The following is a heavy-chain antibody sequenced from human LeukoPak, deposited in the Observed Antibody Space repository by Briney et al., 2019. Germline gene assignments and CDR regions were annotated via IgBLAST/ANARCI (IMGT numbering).Heavy chain of an antibody. CDR3: ARARGESEGYFGP. CDR1: GDTVSIDRAC. D-gene: IGHD3-10*01. CDR2: TYYRSKWYN. V-gene: IGHV6-1*01. Sequence: SQTLSLTCAISGDTVSIDRACWNWIRQSPWRGLEWLGRTYYRSKWYNHHALSVKSRITLDPDTSKNQFSLQLNSVTPEDTAVYYCARARGESEGYFGPWGQGTLVTVSS. J-gene: IGHJ5*02.